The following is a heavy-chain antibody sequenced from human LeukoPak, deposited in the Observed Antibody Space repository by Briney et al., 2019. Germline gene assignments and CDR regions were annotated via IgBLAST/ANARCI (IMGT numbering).Heavy chain of an antibody. V-gene: IGHV1-18*04. CDR1: TTSR. D-gene: IGHD3-22*01. CDR3: TRDLWNFYDDSGYSRDFDS. Sequence: TTSRISWVRQAPGQGLEWMSCSGNYGGDTYYAKKYQGRITVTTDTSTSTVYMELRNLRSDDTAVYYCTRDLWNFYDDSGYSRDFDSWGQETLVTVSS. CDR2: SGNYGGDT. J-gene: IGHJ5*01.